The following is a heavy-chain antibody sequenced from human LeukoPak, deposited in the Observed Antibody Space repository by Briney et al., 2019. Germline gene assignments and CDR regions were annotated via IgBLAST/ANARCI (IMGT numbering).Heavy chain of an antibody. D-gene: IGHD3-22*01. V-gene: IGHV5-51*01. Sequence: GESLKISCKGSGYSFTSYWIGWVRQMPGKGLEWMGVIYPGDSDTRYSPSFQGQVTISADKSISTAYLQWSSLKASDTAMYYCARRSYYYDSSGYWFDPWGQGTLVTVSS. CDR2: IYPGDSDT. J-gene: IGHJ5*02. CDR3: ARRSYYYDSSGYWFDP. CDR1: GYSFTSYW.